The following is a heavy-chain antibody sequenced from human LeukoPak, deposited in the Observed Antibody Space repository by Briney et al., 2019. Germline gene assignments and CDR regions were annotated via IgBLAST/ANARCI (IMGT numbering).Heavy chain of an antibody. V-gene: IGHV4-59*01. Sequence: SETLSLTCTVSGGSISSYYWSWIRQPPGKGLEWIGYIYYSGSTNYNPSLKSRVTISVDTSKNQFPLKLSSVTAADTAVYYCAMQPRPNLGYYYGMDVWGQGTTVTVSS. CDR2: IYYSGST. D-gene: IGHD1-14*01. J-gene: IGHJ6*02. CDR1: GGSISSYY. CDR3: AMQPRPNLGYYYGMDV.